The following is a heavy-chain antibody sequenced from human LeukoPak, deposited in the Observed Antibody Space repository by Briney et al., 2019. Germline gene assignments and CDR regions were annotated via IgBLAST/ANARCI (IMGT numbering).Heavy chain of an antibody. CDR2: IKSKTDGGTT. D-gene: IGHD1-26*01. J-gene: IGHJ3*02. CDR3: TTDLFLLGAFDI. CDR1: GFTFSNAW. V-gene: IGHV3-15*01. Sequence: GGSLRLSCAASGFTFSNAWMSWVRQAPGKGLEWVGRIKSKTDGGTTDYAAPVKGRFTISRDDSKNTLYLQMNSLKTEDTAVYYCTTDLFLLGAFDIWGQGTMVTVTS.